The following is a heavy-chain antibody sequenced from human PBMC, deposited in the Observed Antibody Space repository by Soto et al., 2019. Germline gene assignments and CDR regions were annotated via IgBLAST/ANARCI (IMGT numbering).Heavy chain of an antibody. J-gene: IGHJ4*02. Sequence: QVQLQESGPGLVKPSDTLSLTCAVSGYSISSGNWWGWIRQPPGKRLEWIGYIYYSGSTYYNPSLKRRVTKSVDTTENQFSLRLSAVAAVDTAVYYCARSLGYCTNGVCYPEYSDYWGQGTLVTVSS. CDR2: IYYSGST. CDR1: GYSISSGNW. CDR3: ARSLGYCTNGVCYPEYSDY. V-gene: IGHV4-28*01. D-gene: IGHD2-8*01.